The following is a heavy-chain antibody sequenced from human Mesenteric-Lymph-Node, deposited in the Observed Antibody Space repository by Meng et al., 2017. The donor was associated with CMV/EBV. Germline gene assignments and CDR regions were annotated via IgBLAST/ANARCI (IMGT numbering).Heavy chain of an antibody. CDR1: GHTFTDYG. CDR3: ARDLDTYYYGSGTFLSDY. Sequence: ASVKVSCKASGHTFTDYGISWVRQAPGQGLEWMGWISDHNGNTKYAQKVQGRVAMTTDTPTSTAYMELRSLRSDDTAVYYCARDLDTYYYGSGTFLSDYLGQGTLVTVSS. D-gene: IGHD3-10*01. J-gene: IGHJ4*02. CDR2: ISDHNGNT. V-gene: IGHV1-18*01.